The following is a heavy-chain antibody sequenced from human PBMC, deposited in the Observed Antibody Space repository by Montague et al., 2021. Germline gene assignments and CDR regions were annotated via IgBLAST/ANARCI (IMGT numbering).Heavy chain of an antibody. Sequence: SETLSLTCTVAGASINSSPYYWGWIRQPPGKGLEWIGSIYYSANTYYNPSLKSRLSISVDTTKNQFSLRLKSVTAADTAVYHCARVDCDGDCYTFDPWGHGTLVTVSS. J-gene: IGHJ5*02. V-gene: IGHV4-39*01. CDR2: IYYSANT. D-gene: IGHD2-21*02. CDR1: GASINSSPYY. CDR3: ARVDCDGDCYTFDP.